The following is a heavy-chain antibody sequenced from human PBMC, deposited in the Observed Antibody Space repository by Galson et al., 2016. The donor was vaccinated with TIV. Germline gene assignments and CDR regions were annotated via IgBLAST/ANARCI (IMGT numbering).Heavy chain of an antibody. CDR2: IYYSGTT. CDR3: ARHQPGYSSRFYPPRGGMDV. CDR1: SGSISSDSYY. Sequence: SETLSLTCTVSSGSISSDSYYWGWVRQPPGKGLEWIGNIYYSGTTYYNPSLKSRLTISLDTSKNQFSLKLSSVTAADTAVYYCARHQPGYSSRFYPPRGGMDVWGQGTAVTVSS. D-gene: IGHD6-13*01. V-gene: IGHV4-39*01. J-gene: IGHJ6*02.